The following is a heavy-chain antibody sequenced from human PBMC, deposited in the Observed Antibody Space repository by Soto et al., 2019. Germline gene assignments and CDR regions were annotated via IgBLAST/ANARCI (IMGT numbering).Heavy chain of an antibody. Sequence: QVQLVESGGGVVQPGRSLRLSCAASGFTFSSYAMHWVRQAPGKGLEWVAVISYDGSNKYYADSVKGRFTISRDNSKNPLYPQMNSLRAEDTAVYYCARCSRDGYPGDYYYYYGMDVWGQGTTVTVSS. D-gene: IGHD2-2*01. CDR3: ARCSRDGYPGDYYYYYGMDV. CDR1: GFTFSSYA. CDR2: ISYDGSNK. V-gene: IGHV3-30-3*01. J-gene: IGHJ6*02.